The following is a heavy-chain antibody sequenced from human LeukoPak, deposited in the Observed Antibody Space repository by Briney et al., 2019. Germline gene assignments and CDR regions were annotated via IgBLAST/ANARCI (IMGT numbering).Heavy chain of an antibody. J-gene: IGHJ4*02. Sequence: SVKVSCKASGGTFSSYAISWVRQAPGQGLEWMGGIIPIFGTANYAQKFQGRVTITADESTGTAYMELSSLRSEDTAVYYCARGPKYGDYVQNDYWGQGTLVTVSS. V-gene: IGHV1-69*13. CDR2: IIPIFGTA. D-gene: IGHD4-17*01. CDR1: GGTFSSYA. CDR3: ARGPKYGDYVQNDY.